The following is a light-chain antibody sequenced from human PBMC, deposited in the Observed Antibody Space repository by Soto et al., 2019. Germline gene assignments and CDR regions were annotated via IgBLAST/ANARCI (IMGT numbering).Light chain of an antibody. CDR1: QNINNN. J-gene: IGKJ2*01. CDR2: GAS. V-gene: IGKV3-15*01. CDR3: QQYDDWPPST. Sequence: ETVMTQSPGTLSVSPGERATLSCRASQNINNNLAWYQQKPGQAPRLLIYGASTRATGIPARFSGSGSGTEFTLTIRSLQSDDFAVYYCQQYDDWPPSTFGQGTKVEIK.